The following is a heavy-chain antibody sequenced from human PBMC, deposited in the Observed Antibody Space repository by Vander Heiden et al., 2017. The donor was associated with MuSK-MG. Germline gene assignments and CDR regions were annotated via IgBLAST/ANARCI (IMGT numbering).Heavy chain of an antibody. CDR1: GFTFSDYY. J-gene: IGHJ6*02. Sequence: QVQLVESGGGLVKPGGSLRLSCAASGFTFSDYYMSWIRQAPGKGLEWVSYIRSSGRTIYYADAVKGRFTISRDNAKNSLYLQMNSLRAEDTAVYYCARTPSSSGSYYLRAGFGDVWGQGTTVTVSS. D-gene: IGHD1-26*01. CDR2: IRSSGRTI. CDR3: ARTPSSSGSYYLRAGFGDV. V-gene: IGHV3-11*01.